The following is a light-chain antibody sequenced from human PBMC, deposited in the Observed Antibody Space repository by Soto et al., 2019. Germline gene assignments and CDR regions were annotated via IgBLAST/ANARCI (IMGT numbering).Light chain of an antibody. CDR2: SNN. CDR1: SSNIGSNT. J-gene: IGLJ1*01. Sequence: QSVLTQPPSASGTPGQRVTISCSGSSSNIGSNTVNWYQQLPGTAPKLLIYSNNQRPSGVPDRFSGSKSGPSASLAISGLHSEDEADYYCAAWDDSLNGYVFGTGTKLTVL. CDR3: AAWDDSLNGYV. V-gene: IGLV1-44*01.